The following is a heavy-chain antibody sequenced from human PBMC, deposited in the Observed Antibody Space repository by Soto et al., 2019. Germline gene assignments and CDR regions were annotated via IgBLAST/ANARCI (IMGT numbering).Heavy chain of an antibody. J-gene: IGHJ4*02. CDR3: ARGHDDYGDYDK. CDR2: IYYSGST. CDR1: GGSISSYY. Sequence: QVQLQESGPGLVKPSETLSLTCTVSGGSISSYYWSWIRQPPGKGLEWIGYIYYSGSTNYNPSLKSLVTLSVDPSKSQSSLKVSAVTAAETAVYYCARGHDDYGDYDKWGQGTLVTVSS. V-gene: IGHV4-59*01. D-gene: IGHD4-17*01.